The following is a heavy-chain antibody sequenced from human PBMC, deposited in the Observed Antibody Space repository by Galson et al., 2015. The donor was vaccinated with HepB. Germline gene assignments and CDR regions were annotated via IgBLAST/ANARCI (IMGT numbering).Heavy chain of an antibody. V-gene: IGHV6-1*01. D-gene: IGHD3-22*01. CDR3: ARDFDYYDSSGRPRWGAFDI. Sequence: CAISGDSVSSNSAAWNWIRQSPSRGLEWLGRTYYRSKWYNDYAVSVKSRITINPGTSKNQFSLQLNSVTPEDTAVYYCARDFDYYDSSGRPRWGAFDIWGQGTMVTVSS. CDR1: GDSVSSNSAA. J-gene: IGHJ3*02. CDR2: TYYRSKWYN.